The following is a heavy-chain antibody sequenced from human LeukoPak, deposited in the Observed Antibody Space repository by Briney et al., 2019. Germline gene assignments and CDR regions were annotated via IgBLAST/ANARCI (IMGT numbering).Heavy chain of an antibody. V-gene: IGHV3-48*01. CDR2: IGTTSGAI. CDR1: GFTFNAFG. D-gene: IGHD5-18*01. CDR3: ARDIAAYSYGFDY. J-gene: IGHJ4*02. Sequence: GGSLRLSCAASGFTFNAFGMNWVRQAPGKGLEWVSYIGTTSGAIYYADSVKGRFTISRDSAKNSLYLQMNSLRAEDTAVYYCARDIAAYSYGFDYWGQGTLVTVSS.